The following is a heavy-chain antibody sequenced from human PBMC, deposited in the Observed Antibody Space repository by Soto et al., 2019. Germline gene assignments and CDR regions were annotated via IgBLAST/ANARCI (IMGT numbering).Heavy chain of an antibody. CDR3: ARRGYGPGFPYYYGMDV. CDR1: GGSMSSYY. J-gene: IGHJ6*02. CDR2: IYYSGST. Sequence: SETLSLTCTVSGGSMSSYYWSWIRQPPGKGLEWIGYIYYSGSTNYNPSLKSRVTMSVDTPKNQFSLKLSSVTAADTAVYYCARRGYGPGFPYYYGMDVWGQGTTVTSP. V-gene: IGHV4-59*01. D-gene: IGHD3-10*01.